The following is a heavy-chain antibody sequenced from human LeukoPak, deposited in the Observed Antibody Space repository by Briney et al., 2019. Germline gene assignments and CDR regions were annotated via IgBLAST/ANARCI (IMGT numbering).Heavy chain of an antibody. CDR1: GGSISSYY. D-gene: IGHD5-24*01. CDR3: ARVRDGYNDAYDI. CDR2: IYTSGST. V-gene: IGHV4-4*07. J-gene: IGHJ3*02. Sequence: SETLSPTCTVSGGSISSYYWSWIRQPAGKGLEWIGRIYTSGSTNYNPSLKSRVTVSVDTSKNQFSLKLSSVTAADTAVYYCARVRDGYNDAYDIWGQGTMVTVTS.